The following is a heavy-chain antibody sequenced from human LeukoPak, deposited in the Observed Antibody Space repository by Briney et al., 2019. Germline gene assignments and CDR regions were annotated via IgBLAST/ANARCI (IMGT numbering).Heavy chain of an antibody. CDR3: ARDLRYCSSASCSENGAFDI. V-gene: IGHV3-20*04. D-gene: IGHD2-2*01. CDR2: INWNGGDT. CDR1: GFTFDDYD. Sequence: GGSLRLSCAASGFTFDDYDMSWVRQAPGKGLEWVSGINWNGGDTAYADSVKGRFTISRDNARNSLFLQMNSLRAEDTAVYYCARDLRYCSSASCSENGAFDIWGQGTMVTVSS. J-gene: IGHJ3*02.